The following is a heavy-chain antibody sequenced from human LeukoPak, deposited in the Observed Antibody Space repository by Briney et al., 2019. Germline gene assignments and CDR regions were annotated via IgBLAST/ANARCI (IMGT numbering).Heavy chain of an antibody. CDR2: IYYSGST. Sequence: PSETLSLTCTVSGGSISSSSYYWGWIRQPPGKGLEWIGSIYYSGSTYYNPSLKSRVTISVDTSKNQFSLKLSFVTAADTAVYYCARHLVTTVTTLDYWGQGTLVTVSS. CDR3: ARHLVTTVTTLDY. V-gene: IGHV4-39*01. D-gene: IGHD4-17*01. J-gene: IGHJ4*02. CDR1: GGSISSSSYY.